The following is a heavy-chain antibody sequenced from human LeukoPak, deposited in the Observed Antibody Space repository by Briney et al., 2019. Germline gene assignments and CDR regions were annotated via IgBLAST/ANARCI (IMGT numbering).Heavy chain of an antibody. V-gene: IGHV4-59*08. J-gene: IGHJ3*02. D-gene: IGHD2-15*01. CDR3: VRHLSAGRPAFDI. Sequence: SETLSLTCTVSGGSINSYYWSWTRQPPGKGLEWIGYIYYSGSTNYNPSLKSRVTISVDTSNNKFSLKLTSLAAADTAVYYCVRHLSAGRPAFDIWGQGTMVTVSS. CDR2: IYYSGST. CDR1: GGSINSYY.